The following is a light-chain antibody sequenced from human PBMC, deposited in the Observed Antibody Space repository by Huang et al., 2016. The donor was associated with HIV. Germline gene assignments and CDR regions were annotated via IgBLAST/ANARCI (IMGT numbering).Light chain of an antibody. CDR2: GAS. J-gene: IGKJ1*01. CDR3: QHYAASLWT. V-gene: IGKV3-20*01. CDR1: QTSRY. Sequence: EIVLTQSPGTLSLSPGERATLSCRTSQTSRYLAWYQQKPGQAPRLLIYGASRRATGIPDRFRGSGSGTDFTLTISRLEPEDFAVYYCQHYAASLWTFGQGTKVEIK.